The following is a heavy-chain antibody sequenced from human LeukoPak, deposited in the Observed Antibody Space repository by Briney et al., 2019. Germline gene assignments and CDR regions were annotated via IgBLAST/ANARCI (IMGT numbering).Heavy chain of an antibody. D-gene: IGHD2-15*01. CDR3: ARDRSPFYYYFMDV. V-gene: IGHV4-39*02. Sequence: SETLSLTCTVSGGPISSSFYNCAWIRHSPGKGLEWIGSMSYSGNTYYNPSLKSRASMSVDASNSQFSLRLRSVTAADTAIYYCARDRSPFYYYFMDVWGKGTTVSVSS. CDR1: GGPISSSFYN. J-gene: IGHJ6*03. CDR2: MSYSGNT.